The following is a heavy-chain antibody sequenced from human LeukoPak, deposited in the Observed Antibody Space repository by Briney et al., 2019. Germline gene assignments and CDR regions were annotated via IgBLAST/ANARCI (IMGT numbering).Heavy chain of an antibody. D-gene: IGHD3-3*01. CDR2: IIPILGIA. CDR1: GGTFSSYT. V-gene: IGHV1-69*02. CDR3: AGRITIFGVVISPLFDP. J-gene: IGHJ5*02. Sequence: ASVKVSCKASGGTFSSYTISWVRQAPGQGLEWMGRIIPILGIANYAQKFQGRVTITADKSTSTAYMELSSLRSEDTAVHYCAGRITIFGVVISPLFDPWGQGTLVTVSS.